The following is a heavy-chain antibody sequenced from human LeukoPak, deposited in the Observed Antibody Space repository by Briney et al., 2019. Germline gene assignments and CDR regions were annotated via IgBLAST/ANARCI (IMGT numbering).Heavy chain of an antibody. Sequence: LPGGSLRLSCAASGFTFSNFAIRWVRQVPGKGLEWVSSIDGSGDKTHYPDSVRGRFTVSRDNSKNTLYLQMSSLRVEDTATYFCAKVQFNWGPIDYWGQGTPVIVSS. CDR3: AKVQFNWGPIDY. D-gene: IGHD7-27*01. CDR1: GFTFSNFA. CDR2: IDGSGDKT. V-gene: IGHV3-23*01. J-gene: IGHJ4*02.